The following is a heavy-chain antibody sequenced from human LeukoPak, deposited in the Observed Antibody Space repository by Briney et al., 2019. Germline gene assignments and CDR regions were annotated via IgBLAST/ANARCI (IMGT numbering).Heavy chain of an antibody. CDR3: ARHCPKDIVVVPAAVDY. V-gene: IGHV4-34*01. J-gene: IGHJ4*02. CDR1: GGSFSGYY. Sequence: SSETLSLTCAVYGGSFSGYYWSWIRQPPGKGLEWIGEINHSGSTNYNPSLKSRVTISVDTSKNQFSLKLSSVTAADTAVYYCARHCPKDIVVVPAAVDYWGQGTLVTVSS. D-gene: IGHD2-2*01. CDR2: INHSGST.